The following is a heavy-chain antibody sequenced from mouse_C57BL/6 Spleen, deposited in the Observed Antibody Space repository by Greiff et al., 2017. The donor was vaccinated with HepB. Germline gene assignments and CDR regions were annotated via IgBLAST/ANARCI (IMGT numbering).Heavy chain of an antibody. CDR1: GYTFTSYD. CDR3: ARYYGSSYGYFDV. J-gene: IGHJ1*03. D-gene: IGHD1-1*01. Sequence: VQLKQSGPELVKPGASVKLSCKASGYTFTSYDINWVKQRPGQGLEWIGWIYPRDGSTKYNEKFKGKATLTVDTSSSTAYMELHSLTSEDSAVYFCARYYGSSYGYFDVWGTGTTVTVSS. V-gene: IGHV1-85*01. CDR2: IYPRDGST.